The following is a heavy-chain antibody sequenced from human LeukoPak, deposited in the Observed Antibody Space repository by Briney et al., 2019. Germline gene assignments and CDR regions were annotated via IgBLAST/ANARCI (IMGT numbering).Heavy chain of an antibody. J-gene: IGHJ4*02. CDR2: ISGSGGST. D-gene: IGHD2-8*01. Sequence: GGSLRLSCAASGFTFSSYAMSWVRQAPGKGLEWVSAISGSGGSTYYADSVKGRLTISRDNSKNTLYLQMNSLRAEDTAVYYCASLIVLMVYAIREVDYWGQGTLVTVSS. V-gene: IGHV3-23*01. CDR3: ASLIVLMVYAIREVDY. CDR1: GFTFSSYA.